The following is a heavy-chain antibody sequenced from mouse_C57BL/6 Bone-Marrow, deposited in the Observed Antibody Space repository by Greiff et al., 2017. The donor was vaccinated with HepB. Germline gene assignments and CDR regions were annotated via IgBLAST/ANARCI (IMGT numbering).Heavy chain of an antibody. D-gene: IGHD1-1*01. J-gene: IGHJ2*01. Sequence: VQLKESGPVLVKPGASVKMSCKASGYTFTDYYMNWVKQSHGKSLEWIGVINPYNGGTSYNQKFKGKATLTVDKSSSTAYMELNSLTSEDSAVYYCAREGITTVGDYWGQGTTLTVSS. CDR2: INPYNGGT. V-gene: IGHV1-19*01. CDR1: GYTFTDYY. CDR3: AREGITTVGDY.